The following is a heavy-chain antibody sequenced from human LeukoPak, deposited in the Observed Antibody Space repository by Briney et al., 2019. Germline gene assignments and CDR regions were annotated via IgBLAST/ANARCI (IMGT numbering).Heavy chain of an antibody. CDR2: IKPDGIDK. V-gene: IGHV3-7*01. CDR1: GFTQRSHC. CDR3: ATISAQIFDI. J-gene: IGHJ3*02. Sequence: AGGSLSLSCVGSGFTQRSHCANGVRRSPRRGLECGVNIKPDGIDKYYMDPARGRLTVSRDNAKNSAFVKIHSLSAEDRSIYDCATISAQIFDIWGQGTLVSVSS. D-gene: IGHD5-24*01.